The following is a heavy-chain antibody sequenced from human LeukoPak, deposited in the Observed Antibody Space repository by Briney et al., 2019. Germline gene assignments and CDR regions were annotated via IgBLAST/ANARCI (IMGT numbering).Heavy chain of an antibody. CDR2: IIPIFGTA. D-gene: IGHD3-3*01. CDR3: AIIRGSYDFWSGYLRKPPIMDV. V-gene: IGHV1-69*05. CDR1: GGTFSSYA. Sequence: LVKVSCKASGGTFSSYAISWVRQAPGQGLEWMGGIIPIFGTANYAQKFQGRVTITTDESTSTAYMELSSLRSEDTAVYYCAIIRGSYDFWSGYLRKPPIMDVWGKGTTVTVSS. J-gene: IGHJ6*03.